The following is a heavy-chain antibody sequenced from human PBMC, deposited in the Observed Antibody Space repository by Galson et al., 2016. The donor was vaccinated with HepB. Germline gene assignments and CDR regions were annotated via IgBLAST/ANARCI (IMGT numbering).Heavy chain of an antibody. CDR2: IFYSGNT. V-gene: IGHV4-59*01. D-gene: IGHD6-19*01. J-gene: IGHJ4*02. CDR3: ARGGGFSSGWRF. Sequence: SETLSLTCSVSGGSIDNYYWNWIRQPPGKGLEWIGYIFYSGNTKYNPSLKSRVTISVDTSKNQFSLNVDSVTDADTAVYYCARGGGFSSGWRFWGQGTPVTVS. CDR1: GGSIDNYY.